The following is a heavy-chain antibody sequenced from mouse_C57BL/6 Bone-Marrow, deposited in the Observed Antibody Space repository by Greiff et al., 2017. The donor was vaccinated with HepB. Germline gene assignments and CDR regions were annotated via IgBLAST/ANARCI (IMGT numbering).Heavy chain of an antibody. Sequence: VKLQQPGAELVMPGASVKLSCKASGYTFTSYWMHWVKQRPGQGLEWIGEIDPSDSYTNYNQKFKGKSTLTVDKSSSTAYMQLSSLTSEDSAVYYCARGRKLGPYYYAMDYWGQGTSVTVSS. J-gene: IGHJ4*01. V-gene: IGHV1-69*01. CDR3: ARGRKLGPYYYAMDY. D-gene: IGHD4-1*01. CDR1: GYTFTSYW. CDR2: IDPSDSYT.